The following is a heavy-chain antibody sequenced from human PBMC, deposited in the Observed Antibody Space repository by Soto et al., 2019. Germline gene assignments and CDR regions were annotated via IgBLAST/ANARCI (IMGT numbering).Heavy chain of an antibody. Sequence: GGSLRLSCAASGFIFDDFTMHWVRLVPGKGLQWVSYINWDGRIAMYADSVEGRFTISRDNTNNHLYLQMNSLRSDDTALYYCAKDEGAAVGSPGDWGHGTLVTVSS. CDR1: GFIFDDFT. J-gene: IGHJ4*01. V-gene: IGHV3-43*01. CDR2: INWDGRIA. D-gene: IGHD6-13*01. CDR3: AKDEGAAVGSPGD.